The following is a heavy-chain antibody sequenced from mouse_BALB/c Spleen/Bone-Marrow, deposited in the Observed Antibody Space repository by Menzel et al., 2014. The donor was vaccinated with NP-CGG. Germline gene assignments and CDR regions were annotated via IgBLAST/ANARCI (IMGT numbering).Heavy chain of an antibody. V-gene: IGHV5-9-4*01. D-gene: IGHD2-13*01. CDR1: GFTFSSYA. Sequence: EVKVVESGGGLVKPGGSLKLSCAASGFTFSSYAMSWVRQSPEKRLEWVAEISSDGSYTYYPDTVTGRFTISRDNANNTLYLEMSSLRSEDTAMYYCVRDPYYRALFAYWGQGTLVTVSA. CDR2: ISSDGSYT. J-gene: IGHJ3*01. CDR3: VRDPYYRALFAY.